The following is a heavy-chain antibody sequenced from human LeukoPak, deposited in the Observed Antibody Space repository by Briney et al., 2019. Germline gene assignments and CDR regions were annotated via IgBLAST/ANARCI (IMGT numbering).Heavy chain of an antibody. D-gene: IGHD5-18*01. CDR3: ARDYNYGSLGKGAYHFDY. CDR2: ISNSGTSV. Sequence: PGGSLRLPCAASGFTFSDYYMSWIRQAPGKGLEWVSYISNSGTSVYYADSVKGRFTISRDNAKNSLYLQVNSLRAEDTALYYCARDYNYGSLGKGAYHFDYWGQGTLVTVSS. CDR1: GFTFSDYY. J-gene: IGHJ4*02. V-gene: IGHV3-11*01.